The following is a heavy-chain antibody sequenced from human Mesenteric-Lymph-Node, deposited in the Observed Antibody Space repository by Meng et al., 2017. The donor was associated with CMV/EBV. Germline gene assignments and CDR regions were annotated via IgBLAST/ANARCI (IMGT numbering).Heavy chain of an antibody. CDR3: AKDRYYDSSGYYSLDY. V-gene: IGHV3-53*05. J-gene: IGHJ4*02. Sequence: GESLKISCAASGFTVSSNYMSWVRQAPGKGLEWVSVIYSGGSTYYADSVKGRFTISRDNAKNSLYLQMHSLRAEDTAFYYCAKDRYYDSSGYYSLDYWGQGTLVTVSS. CDR2: IYSGGST. D-gene: IGHD3-22*01. CDR1: GFTVSSNY.